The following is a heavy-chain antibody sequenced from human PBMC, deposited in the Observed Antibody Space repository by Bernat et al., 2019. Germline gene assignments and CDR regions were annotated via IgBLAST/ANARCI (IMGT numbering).Heavy chain of an antibody. V-gene: IGHV4-38-2*01. D-gene: IGHD6-13*01. Sequence: QVQLQESGPGLVKPSETLSLTCAVSGYSISSGYYWGWIRQPPGKGLEWIGSIYHSGSTYYNPSLKSRVTISVDTSKNQFSLKLSSVTAADTAVYYCARHIAGSSWYSNYYYGMDVWGQGTTVTVSS. CDR1: GYSISSGYY. CDR3: ARHIAGSSWYSNYYYGMDV. CDR2: IYHSGST. J-gene: IGHJ6*02.